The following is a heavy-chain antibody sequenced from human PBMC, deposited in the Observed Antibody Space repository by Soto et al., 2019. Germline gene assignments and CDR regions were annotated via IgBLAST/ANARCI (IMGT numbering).Heavy chain of an antibody. Sequence: NWVRQAPRKGLEWVSAISGSGGSTYYADSVKGRFTISRDNSKNTLYLQMNSLRAEDTATYYCAHLYWAASGTRYYFDYWGQGTLVTVSS. J-gene: IGHJ4*02. CDR2: ISGSGGST. V-gene: IGHV3-23*01. D-gene: IGHD6-13*01. CDR3: AHLYWAASGTRYYFDY.